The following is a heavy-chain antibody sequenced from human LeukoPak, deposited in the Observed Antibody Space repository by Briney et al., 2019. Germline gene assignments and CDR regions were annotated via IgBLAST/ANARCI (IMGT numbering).Heavy chain of an antibody. J-gene: IGHJ4*02. D-gene: IGHD5-12*01. CDR3: ARGSGYVGS. V-gene: IGHV4-34*01. CDR2: INHSGST. CDR1: GGSFSGYY. Sequence: SETLSLTCAVYGGSFSGYYWSWIRQPPGKGLEWIGEINHSGSTNYNPSLKSRVTISVDTSKNQFSLKLSSVTAADTAVYYCARGSGYVGSWGQGTLVTVSS.